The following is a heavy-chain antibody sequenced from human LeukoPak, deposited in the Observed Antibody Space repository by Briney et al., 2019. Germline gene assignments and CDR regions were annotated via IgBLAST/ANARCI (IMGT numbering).Heavy chain of an antibody. CDR1: GGSISSSSYY. CDR2: IYYSGST. J-gene: IGHJ6*03. Sequence: SETLSLTCTVSGGSISSSSYYWGWIRQPPGKGLEWIGSIYYSGSTYYNPSLKSRVTISVDTSKNQFSLKLSSVTAADTAVYYCARRGVTPNYYMDVWGKGTTVTVSS. D-gene: IGHD2-21*02. CDR3: ARRGVTPNYYMDV. V-gene: IGHV4-39*07.